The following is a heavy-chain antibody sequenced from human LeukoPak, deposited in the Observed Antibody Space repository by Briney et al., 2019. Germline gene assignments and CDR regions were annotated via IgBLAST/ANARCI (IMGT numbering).Heavy chain of an antibody. CDR2: IKQDGSEK. CDR1: GFTFSSYW. V-gene: IGHV3-7*03. CDR3: AKAQGYYFYYYMDV. J-gene: IGHJ6*03. Sequence: PGGSLRLSCAASGFTFSSYWLSWVRQAPGKGLEWVANIKQDGSEKYYVDSVKGRFTISRDNSKNTLYLQMNSLRAEDTAVYYCAKAQGYYFYYYMDVWGKGTTVTVSS.